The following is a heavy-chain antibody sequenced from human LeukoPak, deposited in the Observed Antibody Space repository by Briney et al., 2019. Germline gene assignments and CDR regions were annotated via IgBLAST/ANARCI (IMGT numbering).Heavy chain of an antibody. D-gene: IGHD1/OR15-1a*01. Sequence: GGSLRLSCAASGFTFSSYAMHWVRQAPGKGLEWVAVISYDGSNKYYADSVKGRFTISRDNSKNTLYLQMNSLRAEDTAVYYCAKGPTSTIDPWGQGTLVTVSS. CDR1: GFTFSSYA. J-gene: IGHJ5*02. CDR3: AKGPTSTIDP. CDR2: ISYDGSNK. V-gene: IGHV3-30-3*01.